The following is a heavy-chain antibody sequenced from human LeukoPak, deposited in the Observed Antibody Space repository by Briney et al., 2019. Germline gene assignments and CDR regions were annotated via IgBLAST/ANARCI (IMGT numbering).Heavy chain of an antibody. CDR1: GFTFSSYA. CDR3: ARELERLFDY. Sequence: HPGGSLRLSCAASGFTFSSYAMHWVRQAPGKGLEWVAVIAYDGSNKYYANSVKGRFTISRDNSKNTLYLQMNSLRAEDTAVYYCARELERLFDYWGQGTLVTVSS. D-gene: IGHD1-1*01. J-gene: IGHJ4*02. V-gene: IGHV3-30-3*01. CDR2: IAYDGSNK.